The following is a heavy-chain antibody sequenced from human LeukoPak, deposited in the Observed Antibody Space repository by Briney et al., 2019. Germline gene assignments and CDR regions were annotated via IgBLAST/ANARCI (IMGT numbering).Heavy chain of an antibody. CDR3: ARERLSDSSGYYWDY. V-gene: IGHV3-7*01. CDR1: GFTFSSYW. J-gene: IGHJ4*02. Sequence: GGSLRLSCAASGFTFSSYWMSWVRQAPGEGLEWVANIKQDGSEKYYVDSVKGRFTISRDNAKNSLYLQMNSLRAEDTAVYYCARERLSDSSGYYWDYWGQGTLVTVSS. D-gene: IGHD3-22*01. CDR2: IKQDGSEK.